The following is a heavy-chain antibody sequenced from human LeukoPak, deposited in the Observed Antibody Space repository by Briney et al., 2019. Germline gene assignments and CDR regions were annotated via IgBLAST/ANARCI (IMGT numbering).Heavy chain of an antibody. CDR3: ARHWIAAAGTSGVDY. V-gene: IGHV5-51*01. CDR2: IYPGDSDT. D-gene: IGHD6-13*01. J-gene: IGHJ4*02. CDR1: GYSFTSYW. Sequence: GESLKISCKGSGYSFTSYWIGWVRQMPGKGLEWMGIIYPGDSDTRYSPSFQGQVTISADKSISTAYLQWSSLKASDTAVYYCARHWIAAAGTSGVDYWGQGTLVTVSS.